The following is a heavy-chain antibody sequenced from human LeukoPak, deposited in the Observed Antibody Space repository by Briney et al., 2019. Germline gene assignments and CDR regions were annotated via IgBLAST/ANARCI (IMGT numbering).Heavy chain of an antibody. J-gene: IGHJ6*02. Sequence: SETLSLTCTVSGGSISSGDYYWSWIRQPPGKGLEWIGYIYYSGSTYYNPSLKSRVTISVDTSKNQFSLKLSSVTAADTVVYYCARVSRGSYYYGMDVWGQGTTVTVSS. V-gene: IGHV4-30-4*01. CDR2: IYYSGST. D-gene: IGHD3-10*01. CDR1: GGSISSGDYY. CDR3: ARVSRGSYYYGMDV.